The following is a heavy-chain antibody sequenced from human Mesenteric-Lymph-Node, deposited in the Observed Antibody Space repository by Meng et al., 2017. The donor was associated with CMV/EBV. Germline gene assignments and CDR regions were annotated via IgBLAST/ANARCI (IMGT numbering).Heavy chain of an antibody. CDR1: GFTFSSYA. CDR2: IRYDGSKK. J-gene: IGHJ6*02. V-gene: IGHV3-30*02. Sequence: GESLKISCAASGFTFSSYAMSWVRQAPGKGLEWVAFIRYDGSKKYNADSVQGRFTISRDNSKNTLYLHMNSLRAEDAAVCYCAKDLPATPLYYYYYGLDVWGQGTTVTVSS. CDR3: AKDLPATPLYYYYYGLDV.